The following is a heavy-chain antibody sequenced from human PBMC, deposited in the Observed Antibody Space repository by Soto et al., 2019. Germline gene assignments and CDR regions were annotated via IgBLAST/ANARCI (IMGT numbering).Heavy chain of an antibody. V-gene: IGHV3-21*01. J-gene: IGHJ4*02. Sequence: EVQVVESGGGLVKPGGSLRLSCTASGSPFSTYGMNWVRQAPGKGLEWISSISNGGDYIYYADSVQGRFTISRDNAKNSLYLQMNSLGAEDTAGYFCARDESAGSGIRYWGQGTLVTVSS. D-gene: IGHD2-15*01. CDR2: ISNGGDYI. CDR1: GSPFSTYG. CDR3: ARDESAGSGIRY.